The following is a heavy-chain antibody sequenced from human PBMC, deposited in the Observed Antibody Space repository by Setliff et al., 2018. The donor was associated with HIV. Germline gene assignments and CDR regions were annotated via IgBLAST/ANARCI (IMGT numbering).Heavy chain of an antibody. Sequence: SETLSLTCTVSGASITSHYWSWIRQSPGRELEWIGYIYSTGSTNYNPSLQSRVSISMDASKNKFSLKVTSVTSADTAVYYCAKGAGFYGDYTFDYLGQGNLVTVSS. CDR3: AKGAGFYGDYTFDY. J-gene: IGHJ4*02. V-gene: IGHV4-59*11. CDR1: GASITSHY. D-gene: IGHD4-17*01. CDR2: IYSTGST.